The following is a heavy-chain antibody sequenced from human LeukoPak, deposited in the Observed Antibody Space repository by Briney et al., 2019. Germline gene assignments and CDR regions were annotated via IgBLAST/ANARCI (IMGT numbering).Heavy chain of an antibody. V-gene: IGHV4-59*08. CDR3: ARHAHRYCSSTSCPFDY. J-gene: IGHJ4*02. D-gene: IGHD2-2*01. CDR1: GGSFTDYF. Sequence: SETLSLTCDVFGGSFTDYFWTWIRQPPGKGLEWIGYIYYSGSTNYNPSLKSRVTISVDTSKNQFSLKLSSVTAADTAVYYCARHAHRYCSSTSCPFDYWGQGTLVTVSS. CDR2: IYYSGST.